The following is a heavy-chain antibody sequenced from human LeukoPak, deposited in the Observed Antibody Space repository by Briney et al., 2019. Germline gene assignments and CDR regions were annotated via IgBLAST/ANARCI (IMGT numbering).Heavy chain of an antibody. Sequence: GESLRLSCAASGFTFSSYAMSWVRQAPGKGLEWVSAISGSGGNTYYADSVKGRFTISRDNSKNTLYLQMNSLRAEDTAVYYCAKDVRELGGYFDYWGQGTLVTVSS. J-gene: IGHJ4*02. CDR2: ISGSGGNT. CDR3: AKDVRELGGYFDY. CDR1: GFTFSSYA. D-gene: IGHD1-26*01. V-gene: IGHV3-23*01.